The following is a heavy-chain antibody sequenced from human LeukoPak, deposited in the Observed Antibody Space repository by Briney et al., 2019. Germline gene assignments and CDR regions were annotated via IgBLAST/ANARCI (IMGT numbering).Heavy chain of an antibody. CDR3: ARDDIVVVPAAIGSSYYYYGMDV. Sequence: GGSLRLSCAASGFTVSSNYMSWVRQAPGKGLEWVSVIYSGGSTYYADSVKGRFTISRHNSKNTLYLQMNSLRAEDTAVYYCARDDIVVVPAAIGSSYYYYGMDVWGQVTTVTVSS. CDR2: IYSGGST. CDR1: GFTVSSNY. V-gene: IGHV3-53*04. J-gene: IGHJ6*02. D-gene: IGHD2-2*02.